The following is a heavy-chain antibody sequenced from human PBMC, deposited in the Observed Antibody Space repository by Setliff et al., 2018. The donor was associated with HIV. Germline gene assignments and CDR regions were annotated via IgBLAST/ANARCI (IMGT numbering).Heavy chain of an antibody. D-gene: IGHD2-15*01. CDR1: GYTFTSYA. Sequence: ASVKVSCKASGYTFTSYAMHWVRQAPGQRLEWMGWINAGNGNTKYSQKFQGRVTITRDTSASTAYMELSSLRSEDTAVYYCARVRCSGANCFNWFDFWGQGTLVTVSS. CDR2: INAGNGNT. J-gene: IGHJ5*01. V-gene: IGHV1-3*01. CDR3: ARVRCSGANCFNWFDF.